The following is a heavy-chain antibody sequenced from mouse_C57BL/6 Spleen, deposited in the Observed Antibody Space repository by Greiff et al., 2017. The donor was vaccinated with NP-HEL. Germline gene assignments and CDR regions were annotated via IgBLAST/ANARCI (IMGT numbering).Heavy chain of an antibody. CDR1: GYTFTSYW. D-gene: IGHD1-1*01. J-gene: IGHJ4*01. V-gene: IGHV1-64*01. Sequence: QVQLKQPGAELVKPGASVKLSCKASGYTFTSYWMHWVKQRPGQGLEWIGMIHPNSGSTNYNEKFKSKATLTVDKSSSTAYMQLSSLTSEDSAVYYCAGYGHYYAMDYWGQGTSVTVSS. CDR2: IHPNSGST. CDR3: AGYGHYYAMDY.